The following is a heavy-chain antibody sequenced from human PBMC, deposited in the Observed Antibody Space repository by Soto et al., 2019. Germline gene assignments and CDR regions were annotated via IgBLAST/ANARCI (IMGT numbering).Heavy chain of an antibody. Sequence: QLQLQESGSGLVKPSQTLSLTCAVSGGSISSGGYSWSWIRQPPGKGLEWIGYIYHSGSIYYNPSLKRRVTVSVDRSKSRFSLTLSSVTDADTAVYYCARVPSPWGQGTLVTVSS. CDR3: ARVPSP. V-gene: IGHV4-30-2*01. J-gene: IGHJ5*02. CDR2: IYHSGSI. CDR1: GGSISSGGYS.